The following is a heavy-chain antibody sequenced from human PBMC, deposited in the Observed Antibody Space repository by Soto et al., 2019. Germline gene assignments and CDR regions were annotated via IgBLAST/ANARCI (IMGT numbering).Heavy chain of an antibody. Sequence: QVQLVQSGAEVKKPGSSVKVSCKASGGTFSSYAISWVRQAPGQGLEWMGGIIPIFGTANYAQKFQGRVTITADESTSTAYMELSSLSSEDTAVYYCARPKGYCSSTSCPRNYYYYGMDVWGQGTTVTVSS. CDR2: IIPIFGTA. D-gene: IGHD2-2*01. V-gene: IGHV1-69*01. CDR3: ARPKGYCSSTSCPRNYYYYGMDV. J-gene: IGHJ6*02. CDR1: GGTFSSYA.